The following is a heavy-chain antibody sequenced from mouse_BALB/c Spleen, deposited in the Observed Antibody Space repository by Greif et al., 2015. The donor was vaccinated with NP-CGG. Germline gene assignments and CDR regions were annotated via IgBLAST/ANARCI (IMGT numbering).Heavy chain of an antibody. CDR2: IHPNSGNS. J-gene: IGHJ2*01. CDR1: GYTFTTSW. D-gene: IGHD2-4*01. V-gene: IGHV1S130*01. Sequence: QVQLQQSGSVLVRPGASVKLSCKASGYTFTTSWMLWARQRPGQGLEWIGEIHPNSGNSNYNEKFKAKATLTVDTSSSTAYVDLPSLASEDSAVYYCARSGDYDNSLDYRGQGTTLTVSS. CDR3: ARSGDYDNSLDY.